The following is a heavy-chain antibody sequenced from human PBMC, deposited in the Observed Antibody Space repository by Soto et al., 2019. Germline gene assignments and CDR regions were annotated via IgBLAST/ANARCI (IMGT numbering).Heavy chain of an antibody. CDR2: IYYSGST. D-gene: IGHD6-25*01. CDR3: ARAPRKRTFDY. J-gene: IGHJ4*02. CDR1: GGSISSYY. Sequence: SETLSLTCTVSGGSISSYYWSWIRQPPGKGLEWIGYIYYSGSTNYNPSLKSRVTISVDTSKNQFSLKLSSVTAADTALYYCARAPRKRTFDYWGQGTLVTVSS. V-gene: IGHV4-59*12.